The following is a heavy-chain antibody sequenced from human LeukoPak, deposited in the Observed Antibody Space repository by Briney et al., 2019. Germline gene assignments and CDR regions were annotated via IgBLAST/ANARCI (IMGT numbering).Heavy chain of an antibody. CDR2: IYHTGKI. V-gene: IGHV4-4*02. D-gene: IGHD1-26*01. J-gene: IGHJ4*02. CDR3: ARGAGTWDGYFDY. Sequence: PSETLSLTCAVSGSSISSVNLWRWVRQSPGKGQEWIGFIYHTGKIKYNASLESRLTMSVDKANNQSSLRLTSVTATDTAIYYCARGAGTWDGYFDYWGRGMLVTVSS. CDR1: GSSISSVNL.